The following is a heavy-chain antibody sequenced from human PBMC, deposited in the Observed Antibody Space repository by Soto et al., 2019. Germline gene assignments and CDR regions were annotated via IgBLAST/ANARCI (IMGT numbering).Heavy chain of an antibody. Sequence: GGSLRLSCAASGFTFSTYGMHWVRQAPGKGLEWVAVISYDGSNKYYADSVKGRFTISRDNSRNTLYLQMNSLRPEDTAVYYCAKTQYANNDFWSGYPDQYGMDVWGQGTTVTVSS. V-gene: IGHV3-30*18. J-gene: IGHJ6*02. D-gene: IGHD3-3*01. CDR1: GFTFSTYG. CDR2: ISYDGSNK. CDR3: AKTQYANNDFWSGYPDQYGMDV.